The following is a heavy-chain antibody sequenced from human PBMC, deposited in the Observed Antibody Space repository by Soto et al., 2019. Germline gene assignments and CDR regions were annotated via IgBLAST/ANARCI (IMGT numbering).Heavy chain of an antibody. V-gene: IGHV3-48*02. CDR2: ISSSSSTI. D-gene: IGHD3-3*01. Sequence: GGSLRLSCAASGFTFSSYSMNWVRQAPGKGLEWVSYISSSSSTIYYADSVRGRFTISRDNAKNSLYLQMNSLRDEDTAVYYCAGVFVYYDFWSGYFPSVYYYYYGMDVWGQGTTVTVSS. CDR3: AGVFVYYDFWSGYFPSVYYYYYGMDV. CDR1: GFTFSSYS. J-gene: IGHJ6*02.